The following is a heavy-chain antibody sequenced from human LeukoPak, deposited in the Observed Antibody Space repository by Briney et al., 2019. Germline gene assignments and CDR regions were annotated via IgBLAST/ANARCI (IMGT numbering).Heavy chain of an antibody. Sequence: SETLSLTCTVPGGSISSYYWSWIRQPPGKGLEWIGYIYYSGSTNYNPSLKSRVTISVDTSKNQFSLKLSSVTAADTAVYYCARDYYGSGSYYNDYYYYMDVRGKGTTVTVSS. CDR2: IYYSGST. CDR1: GGSISSYY. J-gene: IGHJ6*03. V-gene: IGHV4-59*01. D-gene: IGHD3-10*01. CDR3: ARDYYGSGSYYNDYYYYMDV.